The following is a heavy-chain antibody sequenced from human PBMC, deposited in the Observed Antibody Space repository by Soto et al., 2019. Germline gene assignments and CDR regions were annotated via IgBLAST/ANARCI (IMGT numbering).Heavy chain of an antibody. CDR1: GYTFTSYD. Sequence: ASVKVSCKASGYTFTSYDINWVRQATGQGLEWMGWMNPNSGNTGYAQKFQGRVTMTRNTSISTAYMELSSVTAADTAVYYCARDGRRLGFDPWGQGTLVTVSS. CDR3: ARDGRRLGFDP. V-gene: IGHV1-8*01. CDR2: MNPNSGNT. D-gene: IGHD3-16*01. J-gene: IGHJ5*02.